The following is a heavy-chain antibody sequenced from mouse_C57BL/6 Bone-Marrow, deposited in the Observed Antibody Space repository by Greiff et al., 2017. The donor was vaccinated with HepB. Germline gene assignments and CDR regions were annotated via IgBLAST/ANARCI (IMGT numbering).Heavy chain of an antibody. CDR3: ARDITTVVALDY. V-gene: IGHV1-69*01. CDR2: IDPSDSYT. D-gene: IGHD1-1*01. Sequence: QVHVKQPGAELVMPGASVKLSCKASGYTFTSYWMHWVKQRPGQGLEWIGEIDPSDSYTNYNQKFKGKSTLTVDKSSSTAYMQLSSLTSEDSAVYYCARDITTVVALDYWGQGTTLTVSS. CDR1: GYTFTSYW. J-gene: IGHJ2*01.